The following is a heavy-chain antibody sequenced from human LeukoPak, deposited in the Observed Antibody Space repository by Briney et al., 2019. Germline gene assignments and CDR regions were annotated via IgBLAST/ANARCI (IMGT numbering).Heavy chain of an antibody. Sequence: PGGSLRLSCAASGFTFSSYWMHWLRQAPGKGLVWVARINSDGSSTNYADSVKGRFSISRDNAKNTLYLQMNSLRAEDTAVYYCTRSSESGYDSWGLGTLVTVSS. J-gene: IGHJ5*01. CDR3: TRSSESGYDS. CDR1: GFTFSSYW. V-gene: IGHV3-74*01. CDR2: INSDGSST. D-gene: IGHD6-25*01.